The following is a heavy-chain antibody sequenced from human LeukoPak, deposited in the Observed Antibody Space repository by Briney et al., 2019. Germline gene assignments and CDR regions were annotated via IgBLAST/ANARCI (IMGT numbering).Heavy chain of an antibody. V-gene: IGHV4-59*01. CDR2: FHYSGTT. D-gene: IGHD7-27*01. Sequence: PSETLSLTCTVSGGSISTYYWSWIRQPPGKGLEWIGYFHYSGTTNYNPSLKSRVTISVDTSKNQFSLKLSSVTAADTAVYYCARVDANWGVVDYWGQGTLVTVSS. CDR1: GGSISTYY. J-gene: IGHJ4*02. CDR3: ARVDANWGVVDY.